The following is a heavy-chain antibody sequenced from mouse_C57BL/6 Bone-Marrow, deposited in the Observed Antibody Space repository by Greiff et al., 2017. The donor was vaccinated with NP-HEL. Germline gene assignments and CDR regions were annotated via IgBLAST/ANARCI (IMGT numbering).Heavy chain of an antibody. CDR3: ARFSTGIDFDY. CDR2: ISSGSSTI. Sequence: DVKLVESGGGLVKPGGSLKLSCAASGFTFSDYGMHWVRQAPEKGLEWVAYISSGSSTIYYADTVKGRFTISRDNAKNTLFLQITILRSEDTAMYYCARFSTGIDFDYWGQGTTLTVSS. V-gene: IGHV5-17*01. CDR1: GFTFSDYG. D-gene: IGHD4-1*02. J-gene: IGHJ2*01.